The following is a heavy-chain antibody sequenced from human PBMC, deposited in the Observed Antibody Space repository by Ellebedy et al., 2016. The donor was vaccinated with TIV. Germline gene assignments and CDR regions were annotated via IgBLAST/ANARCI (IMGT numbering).Heavy chain of an antibody. J-gene: IGHJ4*02. CDR3: ARDRAGLAAAGTFGY. CDR1: GYTFTNYA. CDR2: INPDSGKT. Sequence: ASVKVSCRASGYTFTNYAMHWVRQAPGQRLEWMGWINPDSGKTKFSEKFQGRVTITRDTSASTAYMELSSLRSEDTAVYYCARDRAGLAAAGTFGYWGQGALVTVSS. V-gene: IGHV1-3*01. D-gene: IGHD6-13*01.